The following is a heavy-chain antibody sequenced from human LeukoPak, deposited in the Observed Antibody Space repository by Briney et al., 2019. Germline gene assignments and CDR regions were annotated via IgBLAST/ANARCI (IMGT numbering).Heavy chain of an antibody. J-gene: IGHJ5*02. D-gene: IGHD3-9*01. Sequence: PSETLSLTCTVSGGSITSGGYYWSWIRQYPGKGLEWIGYIFYTGATHYNPSLKSRVFISMDMSKNQFSLKLSSVTAADTAVYYCASSRSAYDFLTSYSSDTNWFDPWGQGTLVTVSS. V-gene: IGHV4-31*03. CDR3: ASSRSAYDFLTSYSSDTNWFDP. CDR2: IFYTGAT. CDR1: GGSITSGGYY.